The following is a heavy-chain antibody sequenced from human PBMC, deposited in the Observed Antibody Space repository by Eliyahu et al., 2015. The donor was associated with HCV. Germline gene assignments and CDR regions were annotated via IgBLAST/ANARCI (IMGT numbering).Heavy chain of an antibody. CDR1: XFXFSTYV. J-gene: IGHJ4*02. Sequence: EVQLVESGGGLVKPGGSLRLSCATSXFXFSTYVMNWVRQAPGKGLEWVSSITSRSSYIYYADSVRGRFTISRDDAKNSLYLHVNSLRAEDTAVYYCVRDLGDDGSGYQGTFDYWGQGTLVTVSS. V-gene: IGHV3-21*01. D-gene: IGHD3-22*01. CDR3: VRDLGDDGSGYQGTFDY. CDR2: ITSRSSYI.